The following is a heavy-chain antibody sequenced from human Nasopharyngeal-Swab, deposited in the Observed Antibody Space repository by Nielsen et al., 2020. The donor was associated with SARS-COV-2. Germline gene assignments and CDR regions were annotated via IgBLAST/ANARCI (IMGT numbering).Heavy chain of an antibody. Sequence: SVKVSCKASGGTFSSYAISWVRQAPGQGLEWMGGIIPILGIANYAQKFQGRVTITADKSTSTAYMELSSLRSEDTAVYYCARGFVRVFYYYGMDVWGQGTTVTVSS. CDR1: GGTFSSYA. CDR3: ARGFVRVFYYYGMDV. D-gene: IGHD3-3*01. J-gene: IGHJ6*02. V-gene: IGHV1-69*10. CDR2: IIPILGIA.